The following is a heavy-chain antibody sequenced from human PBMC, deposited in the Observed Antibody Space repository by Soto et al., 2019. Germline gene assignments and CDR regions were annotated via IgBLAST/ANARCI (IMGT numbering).Heavy chain of an antibody. V-gene: IGHV3-7*01. J-gene: IGHJ4*02. Sequence: EVQLVESGGGLVQPGGSLRLSCAASGFTFSTYWMSWVRQAPGKGLEWVANIKQDGSEKYYVDSVKGRFTISRDNDKNSLYLQINSLRAEDTAVYYCARDETYYYGSGPVGGQGTLVTVSS. CDR2: IKQDGSEK. CDR1: GFTFSTYW. CDR3: ARDETYYYGSGPV. D-gene: IGHD3-10*01.